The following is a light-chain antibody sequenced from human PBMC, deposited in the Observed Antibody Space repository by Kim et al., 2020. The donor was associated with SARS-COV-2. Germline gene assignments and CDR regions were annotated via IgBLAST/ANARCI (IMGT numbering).Light chain of an antibody. CDR2: DVT. V-gene: IGLV2-14*04. CDR3: SSCTISSTYV. J-gene: IGLJ1*01. CDR1: SSDIDAYNY. Sequence: GQSITISCTGTSSDIDAYNYVSWYQQHPGKAPKLTIYDVTKRPSGVSDRFSGSKSGNTASLTISGLQAEDEADYYCSSCTISSTYVFGTGTKVTVL.